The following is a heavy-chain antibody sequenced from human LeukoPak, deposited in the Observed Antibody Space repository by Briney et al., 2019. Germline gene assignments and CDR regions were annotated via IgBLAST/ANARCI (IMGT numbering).Heavy chain of an antibody. CDR1: GFTVSSNY. V-gene: IGHV3-66*01. D-gene: IGHD4-17*01. CDR2: IYSGGST. J-gene: IGHJ3*01. Sequence: SGGSLRLSCAASGFTVSSNYMSWVRQAPGKGLEWVSVIYSGGSTYYADSVKGRFTISRDNSKNTLFLQMNSLRAEDTAVYYCARDPTTDAFDLWGQGTLVTVSS. CDR3: ARDPTTDAFDL.